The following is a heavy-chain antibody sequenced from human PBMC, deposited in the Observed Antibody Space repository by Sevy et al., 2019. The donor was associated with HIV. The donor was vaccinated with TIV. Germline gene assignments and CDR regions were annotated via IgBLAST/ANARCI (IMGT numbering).Heavy chain of an antibody. D-gene: IGHD2-21*01. CDR1: DASITTNY. CDR3: ARSRAYPRDSDDGFAN. V-gene: IGHV4-59*01. CDR2: FFHSSTT. J-gene: IGHJ3*02. Sequence: SETLSLTCLVSDASITTNYWSWIRQAPRKGLEWIGYFFHSSTTNYNRSLKSRVTISGDTSKNEFSLRLTSVTAADTAVYYCARSRAYPRDSDDGFANWGQGTMVTVSS.